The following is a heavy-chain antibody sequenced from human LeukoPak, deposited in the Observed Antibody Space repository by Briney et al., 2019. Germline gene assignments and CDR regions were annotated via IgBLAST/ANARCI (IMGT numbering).Heavy chain of an antibody. CDR2: IKQDGSEK. V-gene: IGHV3-7*01. CDR1: GIIITSYW. D-gene: IGHD3-16*01. CDR3: ASHSYGYNH. J-gene: IGHJ5*02. Sequence: GGSLRLSCAASGIIITSYWRSWVRQTPGKGLEWVANIKQDGSEKNYVDSVKGRFTIFRDNARNSLYLQMNSLRAEDTAVYYCASHSYGYNHWGQGTLVIVFS.